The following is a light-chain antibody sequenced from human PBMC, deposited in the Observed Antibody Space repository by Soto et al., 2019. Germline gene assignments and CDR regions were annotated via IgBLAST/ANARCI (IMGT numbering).Light chain of an antibody. CDR1: QSVSSN. Sequence: EIVMTHSPATLSVSPGERATLSCSSSQSVSSNLAWYQQKPGQAPRLLIYGASAMPSGIPARFSGSGSGTEFTPTISSLQSEDFAVYYCQQYNNWHPITFGQGTRLEIK. V-gene: IGKV3-15*01. CDR2: GAS. J-gene: IGKJ5*01. CDR3: QQYNNWHPIT.